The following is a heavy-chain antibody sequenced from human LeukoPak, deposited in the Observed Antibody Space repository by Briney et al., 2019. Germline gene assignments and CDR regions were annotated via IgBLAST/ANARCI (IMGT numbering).Heavy chain of an antibody. Sequence: GGSLRLSCAASGFAFSSYAMSWVRQAPGKGLGWVSRINSDGSSTSYADSVKGRFTISRDNAKNTLYLQMNSLRAEDTAVYYCARAKVRNGMDVWGQGTTVTVSS. CDR2: INSDGSST. J-gene: IGHJ6*02. V-gene: IGHV3-74*01. CDR1: GFAFSSYA. CDR3: ARAKVRNGMDV. D-gene: IGHD2-2*01.